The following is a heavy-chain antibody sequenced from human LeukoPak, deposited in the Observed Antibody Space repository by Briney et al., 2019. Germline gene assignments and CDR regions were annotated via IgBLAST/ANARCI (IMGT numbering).Heavy chain of an antibody. V-gene: IGHV3-48*01. Sequence: GGSLRLSCAASGFTFSSYSMNWVRQAPGKGLEWVSYISSSSSTIYYADSVKGRFTISRDNAKNSLYLQMNSLRAEDTAVYYCARERPLSIAAPWFDPWGQGTLATVSS. CDR1: GFTFSSYS. CDR3: ARERPLSIAAPWFDP. J-gene: IGHJ5*02. CDR2: ISSSSSTI. D-gene: IGHD6-6*01.